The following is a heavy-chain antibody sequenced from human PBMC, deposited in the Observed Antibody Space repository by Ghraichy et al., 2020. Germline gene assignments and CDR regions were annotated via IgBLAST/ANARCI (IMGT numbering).Heavy chain of an antibody. CDR2: LYSTGRP. D-gene: IGHD3-22*01. CDR1: GGSISRYY. V-gene: IGHV4-4*07. Sequence: SETLSLTCTVSGGSISRYYYSWVRQPAGKGLEWIGRLYSTGRPDYNPSLKNRVTMSVDTSKTPFSLRMTSVTAADTAVYYCARDYFDTSGYRNLDSWVQGMLVTVSS. J-gene: IGHJ4*02. CDR3: ARDYFDTSGYRNLDS.